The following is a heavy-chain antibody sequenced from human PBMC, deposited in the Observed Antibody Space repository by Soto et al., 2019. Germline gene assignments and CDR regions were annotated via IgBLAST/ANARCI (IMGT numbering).Heavy chain of an antibody. CDR1: GVTVSSNX. CDR2: IYSGGST. Sequence: EVQLVESGGGLVQPGGSLRLSCAASGVTVSSNXXSXXXXXXXXXXGLVSVIYSGGSTYYADSVKGRFTISRDNSKNTXXXXXXXXXXXXXXXXXXXXXGXXXXXXYFDYWGQGTLVTVSS. V-gene: IGHV3-66*01. CDR3: XXXGXXXXXXYFDY. J-gene: IGHJ4*02.